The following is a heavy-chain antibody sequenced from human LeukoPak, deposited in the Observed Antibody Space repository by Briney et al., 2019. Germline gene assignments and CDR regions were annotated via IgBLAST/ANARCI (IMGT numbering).Heavy chain of an antibody. CDR2: ISGSAATT. J-gene: IGHJ4*02. V-gene: IGHV3-23*01. D-gene: IGHD3-22*01. CDR3: AKDSDTMIVSIWED. CDR1: GFTFAYSA. Sequence: PGGSLRPSCAASGFTFAYSAMSWVRQAPGKRLEWVSAISGSAATTSYADSVQGRFTISRDNSKNTLYLQMNTLRPEDTATYYCAKDSDTMIVSIWEDWGQGTLVSVSS.